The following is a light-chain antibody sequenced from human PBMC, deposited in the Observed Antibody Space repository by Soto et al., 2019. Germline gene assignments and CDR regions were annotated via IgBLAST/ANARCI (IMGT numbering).Light chain of an antibody. V-gene: IGKV3-15*01. CDR3: QQYNNWPLYT. CDR1: QSVSSN. CDR2: GAS. J-gene: IGKJ2*01. Sequence: EIVMTQSPATLSVSPGERATLSCRASQSVSSNLAWYRQKPGQAPRLLIYGASTRATGVPARFSGSGSGTVFTLTISSLLSEDFAVYFCQQYNNWPLYTFGQGTKLEIK.